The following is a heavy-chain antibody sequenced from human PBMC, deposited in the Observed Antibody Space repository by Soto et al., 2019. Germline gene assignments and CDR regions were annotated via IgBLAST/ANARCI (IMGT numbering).Heavy chain of an antibody. CDR2: IYHSGST. CDR3: ATSNWFDP. J-gene: IGHJ5*02. CDR1: GGSISSGGYS. V-gene: IGHV4-30-2*03. Sequence: SETLSLTCTVSGGSISSGGYSWSWIRQPPGKGLEWIGYIYHSGSTYYNPSLKSRVTISVDTSKNQFSLKLSSVTAADTAVYYCATSNWFDPWGQGTLVTVSS.